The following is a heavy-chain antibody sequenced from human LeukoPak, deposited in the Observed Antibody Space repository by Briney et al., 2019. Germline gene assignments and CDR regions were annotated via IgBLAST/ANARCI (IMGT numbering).Heavy chain of an antibody. D-gene: IGHD1-26*01. CDR1: GFTFSRYG. CDR2: ISSSGSTI. J-gene: IGHJ4*02. V-gene: IGHV3-48*04. CDR3: ARLLVGAISFDY. Sequence: GGSLRLSCAASGFTFSRYGINWVRQAPGKGLEWVSYISSSGSTIYYADSVKGRFTISRDNAKNSLYLQMNSLRAEDTAVYYCARLLVGAISFDYWGQGTLVTVSS.